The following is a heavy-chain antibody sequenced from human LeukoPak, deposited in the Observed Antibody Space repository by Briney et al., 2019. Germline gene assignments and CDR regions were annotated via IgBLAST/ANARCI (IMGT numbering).Heavy chain of an antibody. V-gene: IGHV4-39*01. Sequence: SETLSLTCTVSGGSISSSSYYWGWIRQPPGKGLEWIGSIYYSGSTYYNPSLKSRVTISVDTSKNQFSLKLSSVTAADTAVYYCASYPTTVTTGYFDYWGQGTLVTVS. CDR2: IYYSGST. CDR1: GGSISSSSYY. CDR3: ASYPTTVTTGYFDY. J-gene: IGHJ4*02. D-gene: IGHD4-17*01.